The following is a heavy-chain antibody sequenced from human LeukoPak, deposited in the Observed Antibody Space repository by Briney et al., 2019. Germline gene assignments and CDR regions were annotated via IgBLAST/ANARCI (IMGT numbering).Heavy chain of an antibody. Sequence: GGSLRLSCAASGFTFSDYYMSWIRQAPGKGLEWVSYISSSGSTIYYADSVKGRFTISRDNAKNSLYLQMNSLGAEDTAVYYCARGYYDFWSGYREHFDYWGQGTLVTVSS. CDR3: ARGYYDFWSGYREHFDY. V-gene: IGHV3-11*01. CDR1: GFTFSDYY. J-gene: IGHJ4*02. CDR2: ISSSGSTI. D-gene: IGHD3-3*01.